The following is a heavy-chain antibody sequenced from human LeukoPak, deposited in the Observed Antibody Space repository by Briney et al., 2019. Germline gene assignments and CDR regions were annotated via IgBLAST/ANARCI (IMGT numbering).Heavy chain of an antibody. CDR2: INPYSGGT. V-gene: IGHV1-2*02. Sequence: ASVKVSCKASGYTFSDYYLHWLRQAPGQGLEWMGWINPYSGGTNYAQKFQGRVTMTRDTSISTAYMELSRLRSDDTAVYYCARAGLGYCSSTSCYALYNWFDPWGQGTLVTVSS. CDR1: GYTFSDYY. J-gene: IGHJ5*02. D-gene: IGHD2-2*01. CDR3: ARAGLGYCSSTSCYALYNWFDP.